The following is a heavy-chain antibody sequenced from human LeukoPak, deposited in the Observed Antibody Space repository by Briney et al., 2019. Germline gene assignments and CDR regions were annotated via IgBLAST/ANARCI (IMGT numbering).Heavy chain of an antibody. CDR3: VRDGGVSGYDLLDY. V-gene: IGHV3-7*01. Sequence: GGSLRLSCAASGFTFSNYWMTWVRQAPGKGLEWVAHINQDGSEEHYMDSAKARFTSSRDNAKNSLSLQMNSLRAEDTAVYYCVRDGGVSGYDLLDYWGQGTLVTVSS. D-gene: IGHD5-12*01. CDR1: GFTFSNYW. CDR2: INQDGSEE. J-gene: IGHJ4*02.